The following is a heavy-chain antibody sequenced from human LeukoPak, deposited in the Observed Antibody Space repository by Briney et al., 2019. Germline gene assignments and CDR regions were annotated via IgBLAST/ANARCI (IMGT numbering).Heavy chain of an antibody. J-gene: IGHJ4*02. Sequence: PGGSLRLSCAASGFMFSNFAMSWVRQAPGKGLEWVSTIYYSGGNTYSADSVKGRFTISRDNAKNTLYLQMNSLRAEDTAVYYCAKDQGQAVVPRRFDNWGQGTLVTVS. CDR2: IYYSGGNT. V-gene: IGHV3-23*01. D-gene: IGHD2-2*01. CDR1: GFMFSNFA. CDR3: AKDQGQAVVPRRFDN.